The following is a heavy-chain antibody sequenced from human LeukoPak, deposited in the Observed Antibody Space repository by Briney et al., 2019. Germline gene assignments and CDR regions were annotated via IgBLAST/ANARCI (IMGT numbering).Heavy chain of an antibody. CDR3: ARVVYDILTGYYYFDY. Sequence: SETLSLTCTVSGGSISSSSYYWSWIRQPAGKGLEWIGRIYTSGSTNYNPSLKSRVTISVDTSKNQFSLKLSSVTAADTAVYYCARVVYDILTGYYYFDYWGQGTLVTVSS. CDR2: IYTSGST. J-gene: IGHJ4*02. D-gene: IGHD3-9*01. CDR1: GGSISSSSYY. V-gene: IGHV4-61*02.